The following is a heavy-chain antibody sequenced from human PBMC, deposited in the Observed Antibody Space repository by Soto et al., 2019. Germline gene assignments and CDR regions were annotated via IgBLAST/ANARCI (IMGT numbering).Heavy chain of an antibody. CDR1: GFTFSSYW. J-gene: IGHJ4*02. D-gene: IGHD5-12*01. Sequence: EVQLVESGGGSIQPGGSLRLSCVAYGFTFSSYWMHWVRQAPGKGLVWVSRIKSDGSGTYYADSVEGRLTISRDNAKNPLYLQMNSLRAEDTAVYYCARVDGDRFDGNVYLARHWGQGTLVTVSS. CDR3: ARVDGDRFDGNVYLARH. V-gene: IGHV3-74*01. CDR2: IKSDGSGT.